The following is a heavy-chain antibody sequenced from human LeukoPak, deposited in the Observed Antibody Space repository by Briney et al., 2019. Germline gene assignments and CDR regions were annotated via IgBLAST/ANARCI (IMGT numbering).Heavy chain of an antibody. V-gene: IGHV3-66*01. CDR3: ARDLFMAVAGDNDAFDI. Sequence: GGSLRLSCAASGFTVSSNYMSWVRQAPGKGLEWVSVIYSGGSTCYADSVKGRFTISRDNSKNTLYLQMNSLRAEDAAVYYCARDLFMAVAGDNDAFDIWGQGTMVTVSS. D-gene: IGHD6-19*01. J-gene: IGHJ3*02. CDR1: GFTVSSNY. CDR2: IYSGGST.